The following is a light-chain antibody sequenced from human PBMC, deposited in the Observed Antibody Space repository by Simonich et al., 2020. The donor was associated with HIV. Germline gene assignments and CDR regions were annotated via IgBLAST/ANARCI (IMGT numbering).Light chain of an antibody. V-gene: IGKV3-15*01. Sequence: EIVMTQSPATLSVSPGERATLSCRASQSISSHLAWYQQKPGQAPRLLIYGASTRAAGIPARFSGSGSGTEFTLTISRLEPEDFAVYYCQQYGSSPSWTFGQGTKVEIK. J-gene: IGKJ1*01. CDR1: QSISSH. CDR2: GAS. CDR3: QQYGSSPSWT.